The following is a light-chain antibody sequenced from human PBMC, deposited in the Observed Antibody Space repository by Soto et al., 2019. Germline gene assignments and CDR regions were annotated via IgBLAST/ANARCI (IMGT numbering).Light chain of an antibody. J-gene: IGKJ4*01. CDR3: QKHNNWPPVT. CDR2: GTS. Sequence: RSTQPGSAEESATLSCRASQSVSSNLAWYQQKPGQAPRLLIYGTSTRATGIPARFSGSGSGTEFTLTISSLQSEDYAVYHCQKHNNWPPVTCGGGTKVDI. V-gene: IGKV3-15*01. CDR1: QSVSSN.